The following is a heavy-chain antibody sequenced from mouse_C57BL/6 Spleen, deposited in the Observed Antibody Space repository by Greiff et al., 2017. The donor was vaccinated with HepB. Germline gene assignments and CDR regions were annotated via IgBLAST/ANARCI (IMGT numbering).Heavy chain of an antibody. V-gene: IGHV1-76*01. J-gene: IGHJ4*01. D-gene: IGHD1-1*02. CDR1: GYTFTDYY. Sequence: VQRVESGAELVRPGASVKLSCKASGYTFTDYYINGVKQRPRQGLEWIARIYPGSGNTYYNEKFKGKATLTAEKSSSTAYMQLSSLTSEDSAVYFCARGKGWWAMDYWGQGTSVTVSS. CDR2: IYPGSGNT. CDR3: ARGKGWWAMDY.